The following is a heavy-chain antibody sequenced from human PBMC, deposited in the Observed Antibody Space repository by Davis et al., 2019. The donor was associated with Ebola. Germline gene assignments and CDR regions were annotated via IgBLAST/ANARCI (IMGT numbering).Heavy chain of an antibody. CDR1: GYTFTTYG. J-gene: IGHJ4*02. D-gene: IGHD6-6*01. CDR2: ISAYNGNT. Sequence: AASVKVSCKASGYTFTTYGISWVRQAPGQGLEWMGWISAYNGNTNYAQKLQGRVTMTTDTSTSTAYMELSSLRSEDTAVYYCARGYSSSYLFDYWGQGTLVTVSS. CDR3: ARGYSSSYLFDY. V-gene: IGHV1-18*04.